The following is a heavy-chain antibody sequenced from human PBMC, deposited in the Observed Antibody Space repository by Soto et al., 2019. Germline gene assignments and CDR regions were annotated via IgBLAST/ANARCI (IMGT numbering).Heavy chain of an antibody. Sequence: QVQLVQSGAEVKKPGASVKVSCKASGYTFTSYDINWVRQATGQGLEWMGWMNPNSGNTGYAQKFQGRVTMTRNTSISTAYMELSSLRSEDTAVYYCARSSYSSGWYVRRYFQHWGQGTLVTVSS. D-gene: IGHD6-19*01. J-gene: IGHJ1*01. CDR3: ARSSYSSGWYVRRYFQH. V-gene: IGHV1-8*01. CDR1: GYTFTSYD. CDR2: MNPNSGNT.